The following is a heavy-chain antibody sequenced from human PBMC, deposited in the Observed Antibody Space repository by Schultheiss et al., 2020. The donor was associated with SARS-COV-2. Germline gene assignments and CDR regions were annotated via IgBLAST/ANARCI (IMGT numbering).Heavy chain of an antibody. CDR1: GYTFTSYA. V-gene: IGHV1-3*01. CDR3: AREVEPNAFDI. Sequence: ASVKVSCKASGYTFTSYAMHWVRQAPGQRLEWMGWISAYNGNTNYAQKLQGRVTMTTDTSTSTAYMELSSLRSEDTAVYYCAREVEPNAFDIWGQGTMVTVSS. CDR2: ISAYNGNT. J-gene: IGHJ3*02. D-gene: IGHD1-1*01.